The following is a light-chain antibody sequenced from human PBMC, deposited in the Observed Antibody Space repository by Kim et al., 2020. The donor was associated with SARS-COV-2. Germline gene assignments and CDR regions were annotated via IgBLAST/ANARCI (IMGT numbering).Light chain of an antibody. V-gene: IGKV1-9*01. CDR3: QQLNSYPRT. CDR2: GAS. CDR1: QDIGSY. Sequence: SASVGDRVTITCRASQDIGSYLACYQQKPGKAPNLLIYGASTLQSGVPSRFSGSGSGIDFTLTISSLQPEDFVTYYCQQLNSYPRTFGQGTKLEI. J-gene: IGKJ2*02.